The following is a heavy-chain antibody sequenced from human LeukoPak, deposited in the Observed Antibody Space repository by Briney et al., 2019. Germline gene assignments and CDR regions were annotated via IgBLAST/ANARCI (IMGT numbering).Heavy chain of an antibody. CDR1: GYTFTGYY. D-gene: IGHD2-2*02. J-gene: IGHJ6*03. CDR2: INPSGGST. Sequence: ASVKVSCKASGYTFTGYYMHWVRQAPGQGLEWMGIINPSGGSTSYAQKFQGRVTMTRDMSTSTVYMELSSLRSEDTAVYYCARDRDTLNYYYYYMDVWGKGTTVTVSS. CDR3: ARDRDTLNYYYYYMDV. V-gene: IGHV1-46*01.